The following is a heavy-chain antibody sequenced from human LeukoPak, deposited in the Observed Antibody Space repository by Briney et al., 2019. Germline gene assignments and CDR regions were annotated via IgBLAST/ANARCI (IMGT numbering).Heavy chain of an antibody. D-gene: IGHD1-1*01. CDR1: GGSFSGYY. Sequence: PSETLSLTCAVYGGSFSGYYWSWIRQPPGKGLEWIGEINHSGSTNYNPSLKSRVTISVDTSTKQFSLRLSSVTPADTAVYYCARLYQQSKWKYYYYYMDVWGKGTAATVSS. CDR3: ARLYQQSKWKYYYYYMDV. V-gene: IGHV4-34*01. CDR2: INHSGST. J-gene: IGHJ6*03.